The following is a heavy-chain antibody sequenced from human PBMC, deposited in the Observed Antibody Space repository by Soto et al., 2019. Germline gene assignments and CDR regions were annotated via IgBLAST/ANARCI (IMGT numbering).Heavy chain of an antibody. V-gene: IGHV1-46*01. CDR1: GYTFTSYY. Sequence: APVKVSCKASGYTFTSYYMHWVRQAPGQGLEWMGIINPSGGSTSYAQKFQGRVTMTRDTSTSTVYMELSSLRSEDTAVYYCAREKRVGDIVVVGDDTHKGIYGMDVWGQVTTVTVSS. D-gene: IGHD2-15*01. J-gene: IGHJ6*02. CDR2: INPSGGST. CDR3: AREKRVGDIVVVGDDTHKGIYGMDV.